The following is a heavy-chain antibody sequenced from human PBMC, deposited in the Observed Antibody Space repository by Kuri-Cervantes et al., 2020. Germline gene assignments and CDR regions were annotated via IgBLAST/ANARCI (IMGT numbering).Heavy chain of an antibody. CDR2: IIPIYGTA. D-gene: IGHD3-22*01. CDR3: ARSGYYDSSGSVDY. J-gene: IGHJ4*02. CDR1: GGTFSSYA. Sequence: SVKVSCKASGGTFSSYAISWVRQAPGQGLEWMGGIIPIYGTANYAQKFQGRVTITADESTSTAYMELSSLRSEETAVYCCARSGYYDSSGSVDYWGQGTLVTVSS. V-gene: IGHV1-69*13.